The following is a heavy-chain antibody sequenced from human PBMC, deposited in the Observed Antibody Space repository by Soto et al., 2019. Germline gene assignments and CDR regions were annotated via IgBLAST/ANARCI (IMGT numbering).Heavy chain of an antibody. J-gene: IGHJ6*02. D-gene: IGHD2-2*02. CDR3: ARGEDCSSTSCYTGHYYYGMDV. Sequence: ASVKVFCKASGYTFTSYGISWVRQAPGQGLEWMGWISAYNGNTNYAQKLQGRVTMTTDTSTSTAYMELRSLRSDDTAVYYCARGEDCSSTSCYTGHYYYGMDVWGQGTTVTVSS. CDR2: ISAYNGNT. V-gene: IGHV1-18*01. CDR1: GYTFTSYG.